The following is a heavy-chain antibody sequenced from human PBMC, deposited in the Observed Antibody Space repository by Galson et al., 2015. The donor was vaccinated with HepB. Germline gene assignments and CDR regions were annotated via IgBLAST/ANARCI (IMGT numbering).Heavy chain of an antibody. CDR1: GFTFSSYG. CDR3: ARETRNLSDN. V-gene: IGHV3-33*01. J-gene: IGHJ4*02. Sequence: SLRLSCAASGFTFSSYGMHWVRQAPGKGLEWVAVICYDGSNKYYADSVKGRFTISSGNSKNTLYLQMNSLRAEDTAVYYCARETRNLSDNWGQGTLVTVSS. CDR2: ICYDGSNK.